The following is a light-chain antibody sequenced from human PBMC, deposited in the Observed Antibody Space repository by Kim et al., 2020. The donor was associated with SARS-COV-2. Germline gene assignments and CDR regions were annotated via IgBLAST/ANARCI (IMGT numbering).Light chain of an antibody. CDR2: AAS. CDR3: QKYNGAPWA. V-gene: IGKV1-27*01. CDR1: QGISND. Sequence: DIQMTQSPSSLSASVGDRVTITCRASQGISNDLAWYQQKPGKVPKLLIYAASALRSGVPFRFSGSGSGTHFTLTITSLQPEDVATYYSQKYNGAPWAFGQGTKVDIK. J-gene: IGKJ1*01.